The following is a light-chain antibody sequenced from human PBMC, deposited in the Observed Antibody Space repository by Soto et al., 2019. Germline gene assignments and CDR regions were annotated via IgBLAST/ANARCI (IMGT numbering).Light chain of an antibody. J-gene: IGKJ1*01. CDR1: QTITTY. Sequence: DIQMTQSPSSLSASVGDRVTITCRASQTITTYLNWYQQKPGKAPQLLIYGASTLQSVVPSRFTGSGSGTDFTLTISSLQPEDFATYHCQQSHSTPWTFGQGTKVEIK. V-gene: IGKV1-39*01. CDR3: QQSHSTPWT. CDR2: GAS.